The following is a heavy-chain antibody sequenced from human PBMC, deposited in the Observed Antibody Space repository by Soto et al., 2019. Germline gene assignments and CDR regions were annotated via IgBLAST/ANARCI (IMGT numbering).Heavy chain of an antibody. CDR1: CGSFSDFY. J-gene: IGHJ3*02. CDR2: INHSGST. V-gene: IGHV4-34*01. Sequence: PSETLSLTCDVYCGSFSDFYWTWIRQNPGKGLEWIGEINHSGSTNYNPSLKSRVSISLDTSKNQFSLKLSSVTAADTAVYYCARTYDGSGPNSGGYAFDIWGQGTMVTVS. D-gene: IGHD3-22*01. CDR3: ARTYDGSGPNSGGYAFDI.